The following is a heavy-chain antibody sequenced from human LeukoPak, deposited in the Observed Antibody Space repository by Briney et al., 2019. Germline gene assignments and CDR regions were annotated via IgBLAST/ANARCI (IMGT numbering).Heavy chain of an antibody. CDR3: ARGRGSGRHPGYGMAV. D-gene: IGHD3-10*01. CDR2: IWYGGSNK. Sequence: TGGSLRLSCAASGFTFSSYGMHWVRQAPGKGLEWVAVIWYGGSNKYYADSVKGRFTISRDNSKNMLYLQMNSLRGEDTAVYYCARGRGSGRHPGYGMAVWGQGATVTVSS. J-gene: IGHJ6*02. V-gene: IGHV3-33*01. CDR1: GFTFSSYG.